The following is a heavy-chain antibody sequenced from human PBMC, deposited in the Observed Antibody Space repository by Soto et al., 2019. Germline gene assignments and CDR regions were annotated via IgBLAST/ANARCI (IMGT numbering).Heavy chain of an antibody. V-gene: IGHV1-69*01. J-gene: IGHJ4*02. CDR1: GAGTLSNDA. CDR2: ISPFFGTT. CDR3: AREVVTETTWGSFDS. Sequence: QLHLVQSGADGRKSGSSVRVSCTASGAGTLSNDAISWVRQAPGQGLEWLGRISPFFGTTDYSQSFQGRLTMTADASTGTVYMDLRSLKSDDTAVYYCAREVVTETTWGSFDSWGQGTLVTVSS. D-gene: IGHD2-21*02.